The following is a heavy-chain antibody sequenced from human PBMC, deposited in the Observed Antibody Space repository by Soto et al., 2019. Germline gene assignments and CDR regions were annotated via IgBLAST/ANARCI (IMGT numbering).Heavy chain of an antibody. CDR1: GFTFSSYG. CDR3: AKSSPRIEYDSSACDY. J-gene: IGHJ4*02. Sequence: QVQLVESGGGVVQPGRSLRLSCAASGFTFSSYGMHWVRQAPGKGLEGVAVISYDGSNKYYADSVKGRFTISRDNSKNTLYLQMNSLRAEDTAVYYCAKSSPRIEYDSSACDYWGQGTLVTVSS. D-gene: IGHD3-22*01. CDR2: ISYDGSNK. V-gene: IGHV3-30*18.